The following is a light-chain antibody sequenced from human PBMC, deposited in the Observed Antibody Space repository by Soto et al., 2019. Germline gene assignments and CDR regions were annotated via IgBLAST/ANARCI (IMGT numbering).Light chain of an antibody. CDR1: QSLSSTS. Sequence: EIVLTQSPGTLSLSPGERATLSCRASQSLSSTSLAWYQQKPGHAPRLLIYGASNRASGIPDRLSGSGSGTDFTLTISSLEPEDFAVYYCQHRDNSPPSTFGHGTKLEIK. J-gene: IGKJ2*01. V-gene: IGKV3-20*01. CDR3: QHRDNSPPST. CDR2: GAS.